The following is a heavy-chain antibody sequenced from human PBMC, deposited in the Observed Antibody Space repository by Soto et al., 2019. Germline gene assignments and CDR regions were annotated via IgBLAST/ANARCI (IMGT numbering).Heavy chain of an antibody. CDR3: ARPRGYTLAPLGY. CDR2: IYYSGST. V-gene: IGHV4-39*01. Sequence: QLQLQESGPGLVKPSETLSLTCTVSGGSISSSSYYWGWIRQPPGKGLEWIGSIYYSGSTYYNPSLKSRVTISVDTSKNQFSLKLSSVTAADTAVYYCARPRGYTLAPLGYWGQGTLVTVSS. D-gene: IGHD5-18*01. J-gene: IGHJ4*02. CDR1: GGSISSSSYY.